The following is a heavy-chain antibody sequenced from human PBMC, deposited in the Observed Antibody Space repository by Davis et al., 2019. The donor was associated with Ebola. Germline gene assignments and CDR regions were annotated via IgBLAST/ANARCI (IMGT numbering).Heavy chain of an antibody. D-gene: IGHD1-1*01. J-gene: IGHJ6*03. V-gene: IGHV4-34*01. CDR3: ARGRQSYYYYYMDV. CDR2: INHSGST. CDR1: GGSFSGYY. Sequence: MLSETLSLTCAVYGGSFSGYYWSWIRQPPGKGLEWIGEINHSGSTNYNPSLKSRVTISVDTSKNQFSLKLSSVTAADTAVYYCARGRQSYYYYYMDVWGKGTTVTVSS.